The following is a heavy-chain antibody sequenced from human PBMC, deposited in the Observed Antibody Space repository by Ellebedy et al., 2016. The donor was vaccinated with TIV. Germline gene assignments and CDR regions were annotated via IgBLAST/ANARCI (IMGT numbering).Heavy chain of an antibody. CDR3: ARGLDNY. CDR1: GFTFSSYS. Sequence: GESLKISCAASGFTFSSYSMNWVRQAPGEGLEWVSYISSSSTTTYADSVKGRITISRDNAKNSLYLQMNNLRDEDTAVYYSARGLDNYWGQGTLVAVSS. D-gene: IGHD3/OR15-3a*01. V-gene: IGHV3-48*01. J-gene: IGHJ4*02. CDR2: ISSSSTTT.